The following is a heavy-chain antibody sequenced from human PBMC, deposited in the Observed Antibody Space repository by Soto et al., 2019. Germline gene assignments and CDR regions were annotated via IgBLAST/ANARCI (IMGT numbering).Heavy chain of an antibody. CDR2: INNDGSSS. J-gene: IGHJ6*02. D-gene: IGHD1-20*01. Sequence: EVQLVESGGGLVQPGGSLRLSCAVSGFTFSNYWMYWVRQAPGKGPVWVSRINNDGSSSIYADSVKGRFTISRDNAENTLYLQMNSLRGEDTAVYYCVRGDFLSLLTRTTHYYGLDVWGQGTTVTVSS. V-gene: IGHV3-74*01. CDR1: GFTFSNYW. CDR3: VRGDFLSLLTRTTHYYGLDV.